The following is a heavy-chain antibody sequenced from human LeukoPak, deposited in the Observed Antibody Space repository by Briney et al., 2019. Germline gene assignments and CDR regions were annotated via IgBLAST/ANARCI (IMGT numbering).Heavy chain of an antibody. CDR3: ARDRGNYYDGSGYHDY. CDR2: INAGNGNT. J-gene: IGHJ4*02. D-gene: IGHD3-22*01. Sequence: ASVKVSCKASGYIFTSYAMHWVRQAPGQRLEWMGWINAGNGNTKSSQKFQGRVTITRDTSASTAYMELSSLRSEDTAVYYCARDRGNYYDGSGYHDYWGQGTLVTVSS. CDR1: GYIFTSYA. V-gene: IGHV1-3*01.